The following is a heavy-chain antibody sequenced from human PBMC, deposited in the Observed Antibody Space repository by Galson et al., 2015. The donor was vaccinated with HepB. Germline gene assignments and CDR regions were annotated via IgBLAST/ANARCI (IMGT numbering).Heavy chain of an antibody. J-gene: IGHJ1*01. D-gene: IGHD3-22*01. V-gene: IGHV3-30*04. CDR3: AKDGMSYYDSSGYYRYFQH. Sequence: SLRLSCAASGFTFSSYAMHWVRQAPGKGLEWVAVISYDGSNKYYADSVKGRFTISRDNSKNTLYLQMNGLRAEDTAVYYCAKDGMSYYDSSGYYRYFQHWGQGTLVTVSS. CDR2: ISYDGSNK. CDR1: GFTFSSYA.